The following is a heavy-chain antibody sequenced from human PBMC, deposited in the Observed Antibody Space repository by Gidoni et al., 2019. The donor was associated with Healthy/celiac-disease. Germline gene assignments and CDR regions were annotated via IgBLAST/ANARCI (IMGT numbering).Heavy chain of an antibody. CDR3: ARDLEAVAGNGAFDI. CDR2: ISSSSSYI. Sequence: EVQLVESGGGLVQPGGSLRLSCAASGFTSRSYSMNWVRQAPGKGLEWVAPISSSSSYIYYADSVKGRFTISRDNAKNSLYLQMNSLRAEDTAVYYCARDLEAVAGNGAFDIWGQGTMVTVSS. V-gene: IGHV3-21*01. J-gene: IGHJ3*02. D-gene: IGHD6-19*01. CDR1: GFTSRSYS.